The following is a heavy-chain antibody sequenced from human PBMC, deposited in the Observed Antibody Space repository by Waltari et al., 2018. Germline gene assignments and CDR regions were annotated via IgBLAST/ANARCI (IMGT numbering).Heavy chain of an antibody. CDR1: GFTFSSYA. D-gene: IGHD1-1*01. J-gene: IGHJ6*02. CDR2: IMGRDVST. V-gene: IGHV3-23*01. Sequence: EVQLLESGGGLVQPGGSLRLSCAASGFTFSSYAMSWVRQAPGKGLEGVSSIMGRDVSTYYAASVKGRLTISRDNSKNTLYLQMNSLRAEDTAVYYCAKDRPGGPYYGMDVWGQGTTVTVSS. CDR3: AKDRPGGPYYGMDV.